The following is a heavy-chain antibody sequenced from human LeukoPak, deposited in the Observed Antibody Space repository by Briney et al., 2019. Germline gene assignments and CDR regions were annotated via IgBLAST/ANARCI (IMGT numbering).Heavy chain of an antibody. V-gene: IGHV1-2*02. CDR1: GYTFTGYY. Sequence: ASVKVSCKASGYTFTGYYIHWVRQAPGQGLEWMGWINPSSGVTNYAQKFQGRVTMTRDTSISTAYMELSRLRSDDTALYYCARDSHDWNYSAFDPWGQGTLVTVSS. CDR2: INPSSGVT. J-gene: IGHJ5*02. D-gene: IGHD1-7*01. CDR3: ARDSHDWNYSAFDP.